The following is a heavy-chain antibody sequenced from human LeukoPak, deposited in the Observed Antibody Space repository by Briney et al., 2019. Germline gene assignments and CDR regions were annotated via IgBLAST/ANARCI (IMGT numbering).Heavy chain of an antibody. CDR1: GYTFTGYY. D-gene: IGHD3-16*01. Sequence: GASVKVSCKASGYTFTGYYMHWVRQAPGQGLEWMGWSNPNSGGTNYAQKFQGRVTMTRDPSISTAYMELSRLRSDDTAVYYCARSTGTTFGFSDYWGQGTLVTVSS. J-gene: IGHJ4*02. CDR2: SNPNSGGT. V-gene: IGHV1-2*02. CDR3: ARSTGTTFGFSDY.